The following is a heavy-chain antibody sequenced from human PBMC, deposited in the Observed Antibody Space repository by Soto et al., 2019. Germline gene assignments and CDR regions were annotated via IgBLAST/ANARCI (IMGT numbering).Heavy chain of an antibody. CDR3: ARDPYSSSTDAFDI. D-gene: IGHD6-6*01. Sequence: PSETLSLTCTVSGGSVTNYYWSWIRQPPGKGLEWVGYIYYSGSTNYNPSLKSRVTMSVDTSKNQFSLRLTSVTAADTAVYYCARDPYSSSTDAFDIWGQGTMVTVSS. CDR1: GGSVTNYY. CDR2: IYYSGST. V-gene: IGHV4-59*02. J-gene: IGHJ3*02.